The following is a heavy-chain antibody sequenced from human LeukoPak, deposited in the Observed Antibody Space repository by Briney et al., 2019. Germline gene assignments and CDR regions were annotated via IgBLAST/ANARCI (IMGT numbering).Heavy chain of an antibody. CDR2: IYYSGST. Sequence: PSETLSLTCSVSGGSISSYFWSWIRQPPGKGLEWFGYIYYSGSTNYTPSLKSRVTISLDTSKKQFSLKLSSVTAADTAVYYCARVSGHSSSWYISDYWGQGTLVTVSS. J-gene: IGHJ4*02. D-gene: IGHD6-13*01. CDR1: GGSISSYF. CDR3: ARVSGHSSSWYISDY. V-gene: IGHV4-59*01.